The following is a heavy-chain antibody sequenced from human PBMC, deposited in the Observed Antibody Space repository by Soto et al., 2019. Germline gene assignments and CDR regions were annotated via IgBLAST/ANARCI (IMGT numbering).Heavy chain of an antibody. J-gene: IGHJ6*02. CDR2: ISSSGSTI. Sequence: LRLSCAASGFTFSSYEMNWVRQAPGKGLEWVSYISSSGSTIYYADSVKGRFTISRDNAKNSLYLQMNSLRAEDTAVYYCARPSDSSGWHGMDVWGQGTTVTVSS. CDR1: GFTFSSYE. D-gene: IGHD6-19*01. V-gene: IGHV3-48*03. CDR3: ARPSDSSGWHGMDV.